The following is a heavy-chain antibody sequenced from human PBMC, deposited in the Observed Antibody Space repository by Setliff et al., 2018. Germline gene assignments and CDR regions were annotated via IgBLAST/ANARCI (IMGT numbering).Heavy chain of an antibody. Sequence: GGSLRLSCAASGFTFSSYSMTWVRQAPGKGLEWVSSISSSSNYIYYADSVKGRFTISRDNAKNSPYLQMNSLRAEDTAVYYCARAIVGATKRGGYFDYWGQGTLVTVSS. CDR1: GFTFSSYS. V-gene: IGHV3-21*01. J-gene: IGHJ4*02. D-gene: IGHD1-26*01. CDR3: ARAIVGATKRGGYFDY. CDR2: ISSSSNYI.